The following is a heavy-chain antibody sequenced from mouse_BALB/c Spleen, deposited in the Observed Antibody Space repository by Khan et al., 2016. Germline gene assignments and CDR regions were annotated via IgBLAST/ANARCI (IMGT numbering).Heavy chain of an antibody. D-gene: IGHD2-2*01. CDR2: INTETGKP. V-gene: IGHV9-2-1*01. CDR1: GYTFTDYS. Sequence: QIQLVQSGPELKKPGETVKISCKASGYTFTDYSIHWVKQAPGKGLKWMGWINTETGKPTYADDFKGRFAFSLETSASTAYLQINKLKYEDTATSFCASRWLRRAWFAYWGQGTLVTVSA. CDR3: ASRWLRRAWFAY. J-gene: IGHJ3*01.